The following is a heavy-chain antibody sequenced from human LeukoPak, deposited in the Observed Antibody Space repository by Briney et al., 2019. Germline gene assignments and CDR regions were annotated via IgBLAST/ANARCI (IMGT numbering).Heavy chain of an antibody. D-gene: IGHD3-10*01. CDR1: GDSISSGDYY. CDR3: ARDYGWLNYYGSGSYLRRMDV. Sequence: SETLSLTCTVSGDSISSGDYYWSWIRQPAGKGLEWIGRISSSGSTNYNPSLKSRVTISVDKSKNQFSLKLSSVTAADTAVYYCARDYGWLNYYGSGSYLRRMDVWGKGTTVTVSS. CDR2: ISSSGST. V-gene: IGHV4-61*02. J-gene: IGHJ6*03.